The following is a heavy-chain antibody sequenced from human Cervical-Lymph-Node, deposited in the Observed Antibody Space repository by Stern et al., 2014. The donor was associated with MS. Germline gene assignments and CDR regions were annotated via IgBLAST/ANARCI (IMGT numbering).Heavy chain of an antibody. Sequence: VQLVESGAEVKKPGASVKVSCKASGYTFTSHYMHWVRQAPGQGLEWVGIINPSGDSASYAQKFQGRVTMTRDTSTSTVYMELSSLRSEDTAVYYCASGTGSKRPTGNYWGQGTLDTVSS. J-gene: IGHJ4*02. D-gene: IGHD3/OR15-3a*01. CDR2: INPSGDSA. CDR3: ASGTGSKRPTGNY. V-gene: IGHV1-46*01. CDR1: GYTFTSHY.